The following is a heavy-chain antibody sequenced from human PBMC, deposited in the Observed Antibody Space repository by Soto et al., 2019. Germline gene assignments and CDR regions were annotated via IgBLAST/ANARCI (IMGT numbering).Heavy chain of an antibody. CDR3: ARELGEASYYYGMDV. CDR2: IWYDGSNK. D-gene: IGHD2-21*01. V-gene: IGHV3-33*01. J-gene: IGHJ6*02. CDR1: GFTFSSYG. Sequence: GGSLRLSCAASGFTFSSYGMHWVRQAPGKGLEWVAVIWYDGSNKYYADSVKGRFTISRDNSKNTLYLQMNSLRAEDTAVYYCARELGEASYYYGMDVWGQGTTVTV.